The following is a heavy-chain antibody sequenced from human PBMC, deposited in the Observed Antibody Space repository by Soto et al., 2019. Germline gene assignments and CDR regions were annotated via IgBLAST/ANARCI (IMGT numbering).Heavy chain of an antibody. Sequence: GASVKVSCKASGGTFSSYAISWVRQAPGQGLEWMGGIIPIFGTANYAQKFQGRVTITADESTSTAYMELSSLRSEDTAVYYCASPWGYSSGLIAINYGMDVWGQGTTVTVSS. CDR2: IIPIFGTA. V-gene: IGHV1-69*13. CDR1: GGTFSSYA. CDR3: ASPWGYSSGLIAINYGMDV. J-gene: IGHJ6*02. D-gene: IGHD6-19*01.